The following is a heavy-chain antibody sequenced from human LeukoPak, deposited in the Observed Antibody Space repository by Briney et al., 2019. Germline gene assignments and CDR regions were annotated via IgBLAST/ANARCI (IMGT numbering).Heavy chain of an antibody. V-gene: IGHV1-46*04. CDR3: ARADSFPGVAIPAY. CDR2: INSITGST. J-gene: IGHJ4*02. CDR1: GNTFISYY. Sequence: ASVKVSCKASGNTFISYYIHWVRQAPGQGLEWMGIINSITGSTEYAQQLHGIVAMTRDTYTITVYMELSSLRVEDTAVYYCARADSFPGVAIPAYWGQGTLVTVSS. D-gene: IGHD3-3*01.